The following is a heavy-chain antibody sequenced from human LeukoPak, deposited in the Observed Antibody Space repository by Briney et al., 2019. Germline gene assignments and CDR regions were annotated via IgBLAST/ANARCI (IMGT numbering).Heavy chain of an antibody. CDR1: GYTFTSYY. Sequence: ASVKVSCKASGYTFTSYYMHWVRQAPGQGLEWRGWISAYNGNTNYAQKLQGRVTMTTDTSTSTAYMEPRSLRSDDTAVYYCARATRGYSGYDLDYWGQGTLVTVSS. CDR2: ISAYNGNT. D-gene: IGHD5-12*01. V-gene: IGHV1-18*04. CDR3: ARATRGYSGYDLDY. J-gene: IGHJ4*02.